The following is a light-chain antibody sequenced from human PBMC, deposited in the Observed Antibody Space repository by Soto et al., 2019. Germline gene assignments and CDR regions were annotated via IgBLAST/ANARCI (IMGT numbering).Light chain of an antibody. CDR2: KAS. CDR3: QQYNDNWT. J-gene: IGKJ1*01. CDR1: QSISSW. Sequence: DIQMTQSPSTLSASVGDRVTITCRASQSISSWLAWYQQKPGKARRLLIYKASNLESGVPSRFSGSGSGTEFTLTITSLQPDDSATYYCQQYNDNWTFGQGTKVEIK. V-gene: IGKV1-5*03.